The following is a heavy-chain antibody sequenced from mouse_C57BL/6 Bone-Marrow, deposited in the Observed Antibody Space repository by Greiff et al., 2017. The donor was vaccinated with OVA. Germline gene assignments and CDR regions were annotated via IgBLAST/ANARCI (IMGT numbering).Heavy chain of an antibody. CDR2: IYPGDGDT. CDR3: ARSLTGTVYAMDN. J-gene: IGHJ4*01. D-gene: IGHD4-1*01. CDR1: GYAFSSSW. Sequence: VKLQESGPELVKPGASVKISCKASGYAFSSSWMNWVKQRPGKGLEWIGRIYPGDGDTNYNGKFKGKATLTADKSSSTAYMQLSSLTSEDSVVYFCARSLTGTVYAMDNWGQGTSVTVSS. V-gene: IGHV1-82*01.